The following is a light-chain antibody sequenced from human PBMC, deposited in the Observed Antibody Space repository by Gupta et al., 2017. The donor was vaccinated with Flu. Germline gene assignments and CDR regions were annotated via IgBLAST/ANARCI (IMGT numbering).Light chain of an antibody. J-gene: IGLJ2*01. V-gene: IGLV2-11*01. Sequence: QSALTQPRSVSGPPGQSVAISCTGTSTDVGGYNYVAWYQQHPGKAPRLVIFDCNRRPSGVPDRFSGSKSGNTASLTISGLQAEDEAYYYCCSYAGRYILVGGGTRVTVL. CDR2: DCN. CDR1: STDVGGYNY. CDR3: CSYAGRYIL.